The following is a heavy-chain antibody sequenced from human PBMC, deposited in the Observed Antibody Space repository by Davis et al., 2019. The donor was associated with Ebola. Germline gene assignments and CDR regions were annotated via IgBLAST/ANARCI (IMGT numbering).Heavy chain of an antibody. V-gene: IGHV1-69*13. Sequence: SVKVSCKASGGTFSSYAISWVRQAPGQGLEWMGGIIPIFGTANYAQKFQGRVTITADESTSTAYMELSSLRSEDTAVYYCARSQRGITMIVVVITHDACDIWGQGTMVTVSS. CDR1: GGTFSSYA. J-gene: IGHJ3*02. CDR2: IIPIFGTA. CDR3: ARSQRGITMIVVVITHDACDI. D-gene: IGHD3-22*01.